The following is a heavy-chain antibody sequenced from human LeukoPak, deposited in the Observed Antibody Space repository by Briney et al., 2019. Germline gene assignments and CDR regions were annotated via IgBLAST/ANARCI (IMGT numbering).Heavy chain of an antibody. Sequence: PGGSLRLSCAASGFTFSDYYMSWIRQAPGKGLEWVSYISSSGSTIYYADSVKGRFTISRDNAKNSLYLQMNSLRAEGTAVYYCARDLSVAGGSKAYYYGMDVWGQGTTVTVSS. CDR3: ARDLSVAGGSKAYYYGMDV. CDR1: GFTFSDYY. CDR2: ISSSGSTI. J-gene: IGHJ6*02. D-gene: IGHD6-19*01. V-gene: IGHV3-11*01.